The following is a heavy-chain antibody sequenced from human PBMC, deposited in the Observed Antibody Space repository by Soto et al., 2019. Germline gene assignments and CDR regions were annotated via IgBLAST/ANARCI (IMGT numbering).Heavy chain of an antibody. CDR3: GRDGALGDTAVVDS. D-gene: IGHD5-18*01. V-gene: IGHV3-33*01. J-gene: IGHJ4*02. CDR2: IWYDGSNK. CDR1: GFTFSTYG. Sequence: QVQLVESGGGVVQPGKSLRLSCAASGFTFSTYGMHWVRQAPGKGLEWVAVIWYDGSNKYHGDSLKGRFTISRDNSKKTLYLQMNNLIAEDTAVYYCGRDGALGDTAVVDSWGQGTLVIVSS.